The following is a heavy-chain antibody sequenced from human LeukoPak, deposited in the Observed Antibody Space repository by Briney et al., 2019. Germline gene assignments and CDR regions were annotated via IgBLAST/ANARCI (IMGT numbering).Heavy chain of an antibody. CDR2: IDYRGST. CDR1: GGSISTYY. Sequence: SETLSLTCTVSGGSISTYYWSWIRQPPGKGLEWIAYIDYRGSTTYNPSLRSRVTISVDTSRNQFSLKLSSVTAADTAVYYCARSRSGYSYDHAAFEIWGQGSVVTVSS. D-gene: IGHD5-18*01. J-gene: IGHJ3*02. V-gene: IGHV4-59*01. CDR3: ARSRSGYSYDHAAFEI.